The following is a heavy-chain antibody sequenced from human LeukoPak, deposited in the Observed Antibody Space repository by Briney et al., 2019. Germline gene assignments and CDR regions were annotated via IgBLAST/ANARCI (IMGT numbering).Heavy chain of an antibody. Sequence: SETLSLTCAVYGGSFSGYYWSWIRQPPGKGLEWIGEINHSGSTNYNPSLKSRVTISVDTSKNQFSLKLSSVTAEDTAVYYCARDGPYGLIHGEVDIVATITDYWGQGTLVTVSS. V-gene: IGHV4-34*01. J-gene: IGHJ4*02. CDR2: INHSGST. CDR1: GGSFSGYY. CDR3: ARDGPYGLIHGEVDIVATITDY. D-gene: IGHD5-12*01.